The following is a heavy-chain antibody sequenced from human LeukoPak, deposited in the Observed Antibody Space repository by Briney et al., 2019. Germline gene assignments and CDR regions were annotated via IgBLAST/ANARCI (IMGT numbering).Heavy chain of an antibody. CDR1: GFTFSSYA. D-gene: IGHD2/OR15-2a*01. J-gene: IGHJ4*02. CDR2: ISGSGGST. CDR3: AKGGSYFGYFDY. Sequence: GGTLRLSCAASGFTFSSYAMSWVRQAPGKGLEWVSAISGSGGSTYYADSVKGRFTISRDNSKNTLYLQMNSLRAEDTAVYYCAKGGSYFGYFDYWGQGTLVTVSS. V-gene: IGHV3-23*01.